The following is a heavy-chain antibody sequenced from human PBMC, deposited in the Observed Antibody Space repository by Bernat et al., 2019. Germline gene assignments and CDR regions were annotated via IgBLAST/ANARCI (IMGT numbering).Heavy chain of an antibody. CDR2: ISGSGGST. D-gene: IGHD2-21*02. V-gene: IGHV3-23*01. CDR3: AKDLYCGGDCNDYFDY. J-gene: IGHJ4*02. Sequence: EVQLLESGGGLVQPGGSLRLSCAASGFTFSSYDMSWVRQAPGKGLEWVSSISGSGGSTYYADSVKGRFTISRDNSKNTLYLQMNSLRAEDTAVYYCAKDLYCGGDCNDYFDYWGQGTLVTVSS. CDR1: GFTFSSYD.